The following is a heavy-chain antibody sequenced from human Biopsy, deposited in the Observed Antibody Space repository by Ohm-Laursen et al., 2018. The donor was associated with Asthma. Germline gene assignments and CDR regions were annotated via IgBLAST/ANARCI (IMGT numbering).Heavy chain of an antibody. CDR2: HDHEEGGT. V-gene: IGHV1-24*01. Sequence: ASVKVSCKISGYSLTDLPVHWVRQAPGQGLEWMGGHDHEEGGTVNAWRFQGRVTMTEDTSTDTAYMELSSLSSDDTAVYYCASDFPKDYVRYNFQFWGQGTLVTVSS. J-gene: IGHJ4*02. D-gene: IGHD4-17*01. CDR1: GYSLTDLP. CDR3: ASDFPKDYVRYNFQF.